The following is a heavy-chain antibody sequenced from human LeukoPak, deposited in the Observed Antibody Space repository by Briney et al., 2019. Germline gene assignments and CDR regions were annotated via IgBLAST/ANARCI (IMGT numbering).Heavy chain of an antibody. CDR1: GYTFTGYY. D-gene: IGHD3-22*01. Sequence: GASVKVSCKASGYTFTGYYMHWVRQAPGQGLEWMGWINPNSGGTNYAQKFQGRVTMTRDTSISTAYMELSRLRSDDTAVYYCARAPAYYYDRSGYHYTTWGQGTLVTVSS. CDR2: INPNSGGT. V-gene: IGHV1-2*02. J-gene: IGHJ4*02. CDR3: ARAPAYYYDRSGYHYTT.